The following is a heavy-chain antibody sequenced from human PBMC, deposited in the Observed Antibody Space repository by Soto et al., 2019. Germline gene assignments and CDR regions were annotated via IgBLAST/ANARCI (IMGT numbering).Heavy chain of an antibody. V-gene: IGHV3-23*01. D-gene: IGHD2-15*01. J-gene: IGHJ3*01. CDR2: ISGSGDST. Sequence: EVQLRESGGGLVQPGGSLRLSCAASGSTFSSYAMSWVRQAPGKGLEWVSVISGSGDSTYYADSVKGRFTISRDNSKNTLYVQMNSLRAEDTAVYYCARELGYCSGGSCYMDGAFDFWGQGTMVTVSS. CDR1: GSTFSSYA. CDR3: ARELGYCSGGSCYMDGAFDF.